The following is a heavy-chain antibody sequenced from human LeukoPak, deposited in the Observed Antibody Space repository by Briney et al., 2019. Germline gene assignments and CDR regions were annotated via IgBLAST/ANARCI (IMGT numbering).Heavy chain of an antibody. Sequence: SETLSLTCTVSGGSISSYYWSWIRQPPGKGLEWIGYIYYSGSTNYNPSLKSRVTISVDTSKNQFSLKLSSVTAADTAVYYCARVVVVAATTPDVHAFDIWGQGTMVTVSS. J-gene: IGHJ3*02. CDR1: GGSISSYY. V-gene: IGHV4-59*01. D-gene: IGHD2-15*01. CDR3: ARVVVVAATTPDVHAFDI. CDR2: IYYSGST.